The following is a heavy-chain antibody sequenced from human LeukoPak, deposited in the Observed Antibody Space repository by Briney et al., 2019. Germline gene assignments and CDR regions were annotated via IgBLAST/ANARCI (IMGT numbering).Heavy chain of an antibody. V-gene: IGHV1-69*13. D-gene: IGHD3-3*01. CDR2: IIPIFGTA. CDR1: GGTFSSYA. J-gene: IGHJ4*02. CDR3: ARAEDGDDFPGY. Sequence: ASVKVSCKASGGTFSSYAISWVRQAPGQGLEWMGGIIPIFGTANYAQKFQGRVTITADESTSTAYMELSSLRSEDTAVYYCARAEDGDDFPGYWGQGTLVTVSS.